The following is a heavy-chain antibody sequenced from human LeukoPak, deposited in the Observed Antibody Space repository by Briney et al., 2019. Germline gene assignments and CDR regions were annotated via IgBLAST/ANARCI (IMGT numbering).Heavy chain of an antibody. Sequence: GGSLSLSCAASGFTFGSSAMSWVRQAPGKGLEWVSAVSNSGGSTFYADSVMGRFTISRDNSRNTLYLQMNSLRAEDKAVYYCAKATVRGVIYYFDYWGQGTLVTVSS. CDR3: AKATVRGVIYYFDY. CDR1: GFTFGSSA. D-gene: IGHD3-10*01. V-gene: IGHV3-23*01. CDR2: VSNSGGST. J-gene: IGHJ4*02.